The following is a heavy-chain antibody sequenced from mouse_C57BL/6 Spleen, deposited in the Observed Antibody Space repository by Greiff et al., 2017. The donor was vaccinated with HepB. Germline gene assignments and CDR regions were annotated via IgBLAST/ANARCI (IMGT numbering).Heavy chain of an antibody. D-gene: IGHD2-12*01. Sequence: EVQLQQSGPELVKPGASVKISCKASGYTFTDYYMNWVKQSHGKSLEWIGDINPNNGGTSYNQKFKGKATLTVDKSSSTAYMELRSLTSEDSAVYYCARLRRGTLSMDYWGQGTSVTVSS. CDR2: INPNNGGT. J-gene: IGHJ4*01. CDR1: GYTFTDYY. V-gene: IGHV1-26*01. CDR3: ARLRRGTLSMDY.